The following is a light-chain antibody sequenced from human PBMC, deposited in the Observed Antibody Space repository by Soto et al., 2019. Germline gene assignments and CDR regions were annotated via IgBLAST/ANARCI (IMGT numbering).Light chain of an antibody. CDR2: AAS. CDR3: QQLNSYPIT. V-gene: IGKV1-9*01. Sequence: IQLTQSPSSLSASVGDRVTITCRASQGISSYLAWYQQKPGKAPKLLIYAASTLQSGVPSRFSGSGSGTDFTLNIRSLQPEDFATYYWQQLNSYPITFGQGTRLEIK. J-gene: IGKJ5*01. CDR1: QGISSY.